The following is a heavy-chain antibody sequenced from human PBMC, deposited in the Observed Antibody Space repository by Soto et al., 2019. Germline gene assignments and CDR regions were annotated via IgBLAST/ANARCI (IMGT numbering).Heavy chain of an antibody. CDR2: IWYDGSNK. CDR3: ARGGSSIAVDNSPLYYFDY. V-gene: IGHV3-33*01. D-gene: IGHD6-19*01. CDR1: GFTVSSYG. J-gene: IGHJ4*02. Sequence: GGSLRLSCAASGFTVSSYGMHWVRQAPGKGLEWVAVIWYDGSNKYYADSVKGRFTISRDNSKNTLYLQMNSLRAEDTAVYYCARGGSSIAVDNSPLYYFDYWGQGTLVTVSS.